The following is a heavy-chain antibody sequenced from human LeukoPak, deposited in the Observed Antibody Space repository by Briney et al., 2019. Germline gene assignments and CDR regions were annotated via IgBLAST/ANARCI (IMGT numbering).Heavy chain of an antibody. CDR2: IYSGGST. Sequence: PGGSLRLSCAASGFTVSSNYMSWVRQAPGKGLEWVSVIYSGGSTYYADSVEGRFTISRDNSNNKVYLQMNSLRAEDTAVYYCAKVIYSNYGYFDYWGQGTLVTVSS. V-gene: IGHV3-53*01. D-gene: IGHD4-11*01. CDR3: AKVIYSNYGYFDY. CDR1: GFTVSSNY. J-gene: IGHJ4*02.